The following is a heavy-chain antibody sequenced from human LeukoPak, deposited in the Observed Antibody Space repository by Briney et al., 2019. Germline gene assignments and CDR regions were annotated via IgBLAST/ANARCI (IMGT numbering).Heavy chain of an antibody. V-gene: IGHV4-34*01. CDR2: INHSGST. J-gene: IGHJ3*02. CDR3: ARLRYYDSSGSNAFDI. Sequence: SETLSLTCAVYGGSFSGYYWSWIRQPPGKGLEWIGEINHSGSTNYNPSLKSRVTISVDTSKNQFSLKLSSVTAADTAVYYCARLRYYDSSGSNAFDIWGQGTMVTVSS. CDR1: GGSFSGYY. D-gene: IGHD3-22*01.